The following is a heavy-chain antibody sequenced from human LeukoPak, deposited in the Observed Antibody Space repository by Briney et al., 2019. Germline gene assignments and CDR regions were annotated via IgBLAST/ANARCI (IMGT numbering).Heavy chain of an antibody. D-gene: IGHD2-2*01. V-gene: IGHV3-21*01. Sequence: TGGSLRLSCAASGFTFSSYSMNWVRQAPGKGLEWVSSISSSSYIYYADSVKGRFTISRDNAKNSLYLQMNSLRAEDTAVYYCARARWDCSSTSCYHAFDIWGQGTMVTVSS. J-gene: IGHJ3*02. CDR1: GFTFSSYS. CDR2: ISSSSYI. CDR3: ARARWDCSSTSCYHAFDI.